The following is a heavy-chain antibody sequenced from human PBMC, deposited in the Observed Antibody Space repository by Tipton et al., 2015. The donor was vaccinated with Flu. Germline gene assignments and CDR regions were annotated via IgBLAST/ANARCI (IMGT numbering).Heavy chain of an antibody. V-gene: IGHV4-61*05. D-gene: IGHD3-3*01. CDR1: GGSISSSSYY. CDR3: ARGGSSYDFDAFDI. CDR2: IYYSGST. J-gene: IGHJ3*02. Sequence: TLSLTCTVSGGSISSSSYYWGWIRQPPGKGLEWIGYIYYSGSTNYNPSLKSRVTISVDTSKNQFSLKLSSVTAADTAVYYCARGGSSYDFDAFDIWGQGTMVTVSS.